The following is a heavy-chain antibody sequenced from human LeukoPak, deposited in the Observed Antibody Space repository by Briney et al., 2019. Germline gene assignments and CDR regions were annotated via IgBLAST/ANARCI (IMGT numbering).Heavy chain of an antibody. D-gene: IGHD1-26*01. CDR2: INHSGST. CDR1: GGSFSGYY. Sequence: PSETLSLTCAVYGGSFSGYYWSWIRQPPGKGLEWIGEINHSGSTNYNPSLKSRVTISVDTSKNQFSLKLSSVTAADTAVYYCARSYPFALGAFDIWGQGTMVTVSS. V-gene: IGHV4-34*01. CDR3: ARSYPFALGAFDI. J-gene: IGHJ3*02.